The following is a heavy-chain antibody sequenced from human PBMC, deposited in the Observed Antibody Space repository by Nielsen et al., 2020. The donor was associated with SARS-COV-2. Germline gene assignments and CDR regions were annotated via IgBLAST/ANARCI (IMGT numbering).Heavy chain of an antibody. CDR1: GYDFVSYG. J-gene: IGHJ3*02. Sequence: ASVKVSCKASGYDFVSYGVTWVRQAPGQGLEWMGWISGYSGNTEYAREFQGRVTMTRDISTSTRFLELRSLRSDDTALYYCARGDYAALQIWGQGTMVTVSS. D-gene: IGHD4-17*01. CDR3: ARGDYAALQI. V-gene: IGHV1-18*04. CDR2: ISGYSGNT.